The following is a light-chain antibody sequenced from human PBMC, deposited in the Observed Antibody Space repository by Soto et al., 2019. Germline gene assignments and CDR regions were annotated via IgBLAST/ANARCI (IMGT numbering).Light chain of an antibody. V-gene: IGKV3-20*01. Sequence: EFVLTQSPGTLSLSPGERATLSCRASQSVSSYLAWYQQKPGQAPRLLIYDASNRATGIPARFSGSGSGTDFTLTISRLEPEDFAVYYCHQYDSSPATFGQGTKVDIK. CDR2: DAS. CDR1: QSVSSY. CDR3: HQYDSSPAT. J-gene: IGKJ1*01.